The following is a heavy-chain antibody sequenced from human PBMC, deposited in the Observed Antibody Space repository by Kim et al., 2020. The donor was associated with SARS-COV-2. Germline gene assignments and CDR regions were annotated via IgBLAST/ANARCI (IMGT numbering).Heavy chain of an antibody. CDR3: AKPRSASRTSSRYGSGYPLGGYGMDV. V-gene: IGHV3-33*06. J-gene: IGHJ6*02. Sequence: GGSLRLSCAASGFTFSSYGMHWVRQAPGKGLEWVAVIWYDGSNKYYADSVKGRFTISRDNSKNTLYLQMNSLRAEDTAVYYCAKPRSASRTSSRYGSGYPLGGYGMDVWGQGTTVTVSS. CDR2: IWYDGSNK. CDR1: GFTFSSYG. D-gene: IGHD3-10*01.